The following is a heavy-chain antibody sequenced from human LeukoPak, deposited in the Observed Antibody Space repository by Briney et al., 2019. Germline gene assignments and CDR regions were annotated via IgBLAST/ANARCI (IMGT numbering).Heavy chain of an antibody. CDR1: GGSFSGYY. CDR2: INHSGST. J-gene: IGHJ4*02. Sequence: SETLSLTCAVYGGSFSGYYWSWIRQPPGKGLEWIGEINHSGSTNYNPSLKSRVTISVDTSKNQFSLKLSSVTVADTAVYYCARGDYYGSGSYIPFDYWGQGTLVTVSS. D-gene: IGHD3-10*01. CDR3: ARGDYYGSGSYIPFDY. V-gene: IGHV4-34*01.